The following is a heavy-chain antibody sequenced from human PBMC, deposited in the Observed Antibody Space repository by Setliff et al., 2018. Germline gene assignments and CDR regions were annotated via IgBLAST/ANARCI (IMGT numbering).Heavy chain of an antibody. Sequence: PGGSLRLSCAASGFPFSNAWMSWVRQAPGKGLERVSAISGRGDSTFYEDAVKGRFTISRDNSKNTLYLQMNSLRAEDTAVYYCARGGDGYNNGMDVWGQGTMVTVSS. V-gene: IGHV3-23*01. D-gene: IGHD5-12*01. CDR1: GFPFSNAW. CDR3: ARGGDGYNNGMDV. CDR2: ISGRGDST. J-gene: IGHJ6*02.